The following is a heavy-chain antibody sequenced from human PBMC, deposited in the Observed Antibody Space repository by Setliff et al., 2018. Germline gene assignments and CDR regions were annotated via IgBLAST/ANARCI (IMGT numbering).Heavy chain of an antibody. CDR2: INPNSGGT. D-gene: IGHD2-8*01. CDR3: AREPHCTNGVCSDVVYDAFDI. Sequence: GASVKVSSKASGYTFTTYDINWVRQAPGQGLEWMGRINPNSGGTNYAQKFQGRVTMTRGTSISTAYMELSRLRYDGTAVYYCAREPHCTNGVCSDVVYDAFDIWGQGTLVTVSS. V-gene: IGHV1-2*06. CDR1: GYTFTTYD. J-gene: IGHJ3*02.